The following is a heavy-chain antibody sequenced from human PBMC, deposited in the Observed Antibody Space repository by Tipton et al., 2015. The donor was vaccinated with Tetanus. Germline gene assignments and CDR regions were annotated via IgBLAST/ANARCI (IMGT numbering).Heavy chain of an antibody. J-gene: IGHJ6*03. V-gene: IGHV5-51*01. D-gene: IGHD1-26*01. CDR1: GYSFTSYW. CDR3: ARHAGATVYYYYMDV. CDR2: IYPGDSDT. Sequence: QLVQSGPEVKKPGESLKISYKGSGYSFTSYWIGWVRQMPGKGLEWMGIIYPGDSDTRYSPSFQGQVTISADKSISTAYLQWSSLKASDTAMYYCARHAGATVYYYYMDVWGKGTTVTVSS.